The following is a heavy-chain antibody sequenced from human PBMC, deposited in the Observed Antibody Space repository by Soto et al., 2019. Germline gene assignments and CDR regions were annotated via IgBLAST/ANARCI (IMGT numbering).Heavy chain of an antibody. J-gene: IGHJ6*02. D-gene: IGHD1-26*01. CDR2: TYYRSKWYN. CDR3: ARDRWSGSYYDYYGMDV. CDR1: GDSVSSNSAA. Sequence: KQSQTLSLTCAISGDSVSSNSAAWNWIRQSPSRGLEWLGRTYYRSKWYNDYAVSVKSRITINPDTSKNQFSLQLNSVTPEDTAVYYCARDRWSGSYYDYYGMDVWGQGTTVTVSS. V-gene: IGHV6-1*01.